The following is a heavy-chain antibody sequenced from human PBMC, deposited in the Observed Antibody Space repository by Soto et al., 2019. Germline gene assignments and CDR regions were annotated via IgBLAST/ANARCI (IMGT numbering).Heavy chain of an antibody. V-gene: IGHV1-3*01. CDR1: GYTFTNNA. Sequence: QVQLVQSGAEVKKPGASVKVSCKASGYTFTNNAIHWVRQAPGQRLEWMGWINAANGNTKYSQKFQGRDTITRDTSASTAYMELSSLRSEDTDVYYCARDQGLCSGGSCWGYFDYWGQGTLVTVSS. CDR2: INAANGNT. J-gene: IGHJ4*02. D-gene: IGHD2-15*01. CDR3: ARDQGLCSGGSCWGYFDY.